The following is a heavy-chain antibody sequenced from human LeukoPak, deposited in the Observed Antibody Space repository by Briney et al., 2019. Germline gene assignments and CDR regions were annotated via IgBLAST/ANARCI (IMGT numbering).Heavy chain of an antibody. J-gene: IGHJ4*02. CDR3: AKDIRGLVGATSPFDY. CDR2: ISYDGSNK. CDR1: GFTFSSYA. V-gene: IGHV3-30*04. Sequence: GGSLRLSCAASGFTFSSYAMHWVRQAPGKGLEWVAVISYDGSNKYYADSVKGRFTISRDNSKNTLYLQMNSLRAEDTAVYYCAKDIRGLVGATSPFDYWGQGTLVTVSS. D-gene: IGHD1-26*01.